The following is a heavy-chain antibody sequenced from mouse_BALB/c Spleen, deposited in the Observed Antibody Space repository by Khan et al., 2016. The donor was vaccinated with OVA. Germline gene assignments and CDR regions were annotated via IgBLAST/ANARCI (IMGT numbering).Heavy chain of an antibody. Sequence: EVELVESGGGLVKPGGSLKLSCAASGFAFSSYDMSWVRQTPEKRLEWVATISSRGSYTYYPASVTGRFTISRDNARNTLYLKMSRLRSEATAFYYGARQPSLTDYAIDYWGQGTSVTVSS. CDR1: GFAFSSYD. V-gene: IGHV5-9*02. J-gene: IGHJ4*01. D-gene: IGHD4-1*01. CDR2: ISSRGSYT. CDR3: ARQPSLTDYAIDY.